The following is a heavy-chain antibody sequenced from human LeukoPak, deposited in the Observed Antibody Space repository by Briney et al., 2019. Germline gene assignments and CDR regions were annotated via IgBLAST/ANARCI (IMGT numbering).Heavy chain of an antibody. D-gene: IGHD5-24*01. Sequence: PGGSLRLSCAASGFTFSNYWMSWVRQAPGKGLEWVANIKEDGSAKYYVDSVKGRFTISRDNAKNSQYLQMNSLGAEDTAVYYCARDTGYNTFDYWGQGTLVTVSS. CDR1: GFTFSNYW. J-gene: IGHJ4*02. CDR2: IKEDGSAK. V-gene: IGHV3-7*05. CDR3: ARDTGYNTFDY.